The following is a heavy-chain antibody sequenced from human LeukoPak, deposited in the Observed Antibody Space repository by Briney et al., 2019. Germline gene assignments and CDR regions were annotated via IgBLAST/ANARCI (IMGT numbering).Heavy chain of an antibody. Sequence: SETLSLTCTVSGGSVSSGDYYWSWIRQPPGKGLEWIGYIYYSGSTYYNPSLKSRVTISVDTSKNQFSLKLSSVTAADTAVYYCASGWFGGNWFDPWGQGTLVTVSS. CDR2: IYYSGST. CDR3: ASGWFGGNWFDP. D-gene: IGHD3-10*01. J-gene: IGHJ5*02. V-gene: IGHV4-30-4*08. CDR1: GGSVSSGDYY.